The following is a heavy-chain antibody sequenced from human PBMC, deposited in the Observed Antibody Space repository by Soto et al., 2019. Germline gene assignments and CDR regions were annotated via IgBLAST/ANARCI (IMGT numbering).Heavy chain of an antibody. CDR3: AMVRGVIGWFDP. V-gene: IGHV4-59*01. J-gene: IGHJ5*02. CDR1: GSFISSYY. Sequence: QVQLQESGPGLVKPSETLSLTCTVAGSFISSYYWSWIRQPSGKGLEWIGYIYYSGSTNYNPSLKSRVTISVDTSKNQFSLKLSSVTVADTAVYYCAMVRGVIGWFDPWGQGTLVTVSS. CDR2: IYYSGST. D-gene: IGHD3-10*01.